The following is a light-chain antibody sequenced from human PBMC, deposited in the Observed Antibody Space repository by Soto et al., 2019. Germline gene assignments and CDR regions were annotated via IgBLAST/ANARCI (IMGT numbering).Light chain of an antibody. Sequence: EKVMTQSPATLSVSPGERATLSCGASQSVRSNVAWYQQKPGQPPRLLIYDASTRATGIPSRFSGSGSGTEFTLTISSLQSEDFAVYFCQQYNNWPYTFGQGTKVDIK. CDR2: DAS. J-gene: IGKJ2*01. CDR1: QSVRSN. V-gene: IGKV3-15*01. CDR3: QQYNNWPYT.